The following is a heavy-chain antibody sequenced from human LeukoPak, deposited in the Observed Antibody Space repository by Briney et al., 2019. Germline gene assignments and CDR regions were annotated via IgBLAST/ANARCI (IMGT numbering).Heavy chain of an antibody. V-gene: IGHV3-48*03. J-gene: IGHJ4*02. D-gene: IGHD4-23*01. CDR3: ARNGGNSDFDY. Sequence: GGSLRLSCAASGFTFSSYEMNWVRQAPGKGLEWVSYISSSSTSIYYADSMKGRFTISRDNAKNSLYLQMNNLRAEDTALYYCARNGGNSDFDYWGQGTLVTVSS. CDR2: ISSSSTSI. CDR1: GFTFSSYE.